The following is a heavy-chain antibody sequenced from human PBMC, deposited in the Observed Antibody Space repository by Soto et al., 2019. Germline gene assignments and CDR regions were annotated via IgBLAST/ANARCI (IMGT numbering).Heavy chain of an antibody. V-gene: IGHV3-23*01. Sequence: EVQLLESGGGLVQPGGSLRLSCAASGFTFSNYAMNWVRQAPGKGLEWVSSISGSGDRTFYADSVKGRFTISRDNSKNTLYLQVSSLRPEDTAVHYCAKVGFYDSSGTSFYFDYWGQGTLVTVSS. CDR2: ISGSGDRT. D-gene: IGHD3-22*01. J-gene: IGHJ4*02. CDR3: AKVGFYDSSGTSFYFDY. CDR1: GFTFSNYA.